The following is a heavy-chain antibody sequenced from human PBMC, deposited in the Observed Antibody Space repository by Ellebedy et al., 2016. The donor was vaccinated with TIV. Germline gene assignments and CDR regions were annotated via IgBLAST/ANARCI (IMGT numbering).Heavy chain of an antibody. CDR3: ARGGEAFDI. V-gene: IGHV1-18*04. J-gene: IGHJ3*02. Sequence: AASVKVSCKASGYTFASYGFTWVRQAPGQGLEWMGWISVRNGNTNYTQKYQGRLAMTTDTSTSTAYMELRSLRSDDTAVYCCARGGEAFDIWGQGTMVTVSS. D-gene: IGHD3-10*01. CDR2: ISVRNGNT. CDR1: GYTFASYG.